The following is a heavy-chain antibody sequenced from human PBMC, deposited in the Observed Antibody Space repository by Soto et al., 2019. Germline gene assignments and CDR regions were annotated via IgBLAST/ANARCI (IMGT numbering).Heavy chain of an antibody. CDR1: GFTFDDYA. CDR3: VRSKGGYSYGTPFDY. Sequence: EVQLEESGGALVQPGRSLRLSCAASGFTFDDYAMYWVRQVLGNGLEWVSSISWNSGNIGYADSVKGRFTTSRDNAENSLYLQINSLRPEDTALYYCVRSKGGYSYGTPFDYWGQGTLVTVSS. CDR2: ISWNSGNI. V-gene: IGHV3-9*01. J-gene: IGHJ4*02. D-gene: IGHD5-18*01.